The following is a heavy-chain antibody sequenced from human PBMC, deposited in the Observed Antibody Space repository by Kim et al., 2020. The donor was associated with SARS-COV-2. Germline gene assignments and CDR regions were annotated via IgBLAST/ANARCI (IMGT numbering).Heavy chain of an antibody. D-gene: IGHD2-2*01. CDR1: GFTFSSYA. CDR3: AKDWYCSSTSCYAYGMDV. J-gene: IGHJ6*02. V-gene: IGHV3-23*01. Sequence: GGSLRLSCAASGFTFSSYAMSWVRRAPGKGLEWVSAISGSGGSTYYADSVKGRFTISRDNSKNTLYLQMNSLRAEDTAVYYCAKDWYCSSTSCYAYGMDVWGQGDPVTVSS. CDR2: ISGSGGST.